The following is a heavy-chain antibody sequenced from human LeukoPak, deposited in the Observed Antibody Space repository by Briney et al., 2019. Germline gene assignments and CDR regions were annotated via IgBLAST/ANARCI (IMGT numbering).Heavy chain of an antibody. D-gene: IGHD1-26*01. V-gene: IGHV4-38-2*02. J-gene: IGHJ4*02. CDR3: ARERSRGAAGVYYFDY. CDR2: IYHSGTT. Sequence: PSETLSLTCAVSGYSISSDYHWGWIRQPPGKGLEYIGAIYHSGTTYYTPSLKGRVTISVDTSKNHFSLKLNSVTAADTAMFYCARERSRGAAGVYYFDYWGQGTLVTVAS. CDR1: GYSISSDYH.